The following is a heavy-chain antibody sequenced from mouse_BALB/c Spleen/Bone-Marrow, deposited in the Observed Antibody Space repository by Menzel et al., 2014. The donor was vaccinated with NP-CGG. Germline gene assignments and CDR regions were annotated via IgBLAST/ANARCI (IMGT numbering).Heavy chain of an antibody. V-gene: IGHV4-1*02. Sequence: EVQLVESGGGLVQPGGSLKLSCAASGFDFSRYWMSWVRQAPGKGLDWIGEINPDSSTINYTPSLKDKFIISRDNAKNTLYLQMSKVKSEDTSLYYCARLNYYGNLVVWGAGTTVTVSS. CDR2: INPDSSTI. D-gene: IGHD1-1*01. CDR3: ARLNYYGNLVV. J-gene: IGHJ1*01. CDR1: GFDFSRYW.